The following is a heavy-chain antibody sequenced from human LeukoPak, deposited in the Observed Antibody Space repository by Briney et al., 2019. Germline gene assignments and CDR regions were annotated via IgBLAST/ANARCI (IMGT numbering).Heavy chain of an antibody. V-gene: IGHV1-69*05. D-gene: IGHD6-13*01. CDR1: GGTFSSYA. J-gene: IGHJ4*02. CDR3: ARDRIAAAGFDY. CDR2: IIPIFGTA. Sequence: SVKVSCKASGGTFSSYAISWVRQAPGQGLEWMGGIIPIFGTANYAQKFQGRVTITTDESTSTAYMELSSLRSEDTAVYYCARDRIAAAGFDYWGQGTLVIVSS.